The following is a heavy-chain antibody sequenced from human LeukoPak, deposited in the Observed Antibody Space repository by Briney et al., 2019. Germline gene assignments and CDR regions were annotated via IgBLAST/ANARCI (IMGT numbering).Heavy chain of an antibody. CDR3: ARDNHGWAFSPY. J-gene: IGHJ4*02. V-gene: IGHV3-7*01. Sequence: GGSLRLSWAASGFTFSDYWMNWVRQAPGKGRGWVAIIKPEGSESYYVDSWKGRFTISRDNAKNSLYLQMSSLRVEDTAVYYCARDNHGWAFSPYWGQGTLVTVSS. CDR1: GFTFSDYW. D-gene: IGHD6-19*01. CDR2: IKPEGSES.